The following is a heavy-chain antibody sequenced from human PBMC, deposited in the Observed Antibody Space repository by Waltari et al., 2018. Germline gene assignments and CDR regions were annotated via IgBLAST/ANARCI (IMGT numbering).Heavy chain of an antibody. D-gene: IGHD3-16*01. V-gene: IGHV3-30*18. CDR1: GFTFSSYG. Sequence: QVQLVESGGGVVQPGRSLRLSCAASGFTFSSYGMHWVRQAPGKGLEWVAVISYDGSNKYYADSVKGRFTISRDNSKNTLYLQMNSLRAEDTAVYYCAKDWSDFFLFWGSGYQTPLFDYWGQGTLVTVSS. J-gene: IGHJ4*02. CDR2: ISYDGSNK. CDR3: AKDWSDFFLFWGSGYQTPLFDY.